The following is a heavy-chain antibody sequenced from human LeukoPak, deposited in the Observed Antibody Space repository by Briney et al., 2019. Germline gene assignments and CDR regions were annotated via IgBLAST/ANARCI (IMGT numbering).Heavy chain of an antibody. D-gene: IGHD3-22*01. CDR3: ARGETYYYDSSGYYLDY. CDR1: GFTFSSYW. Sequence: HPGGSLRLSCAASGFTFSSYWMSWVRQAPGKGLEWVANIKQDGSEKYYVDSVKGRFTISRDNAKNLLYLQMNSLRAEDTAVYYCARGETYYYDSSGYYLDYWGQGTLVTVSS. V-gene: IGHV3-7*01. CDR2: IKQDGSEK. J-gene: IGHJ4*02.